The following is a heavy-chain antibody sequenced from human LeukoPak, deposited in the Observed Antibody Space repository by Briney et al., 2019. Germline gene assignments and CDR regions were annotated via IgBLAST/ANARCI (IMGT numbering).Heavy chain of an antibody. V-gene: IGHV1-18*01. CDR1: GYTFTSYG. D-gene: IGHD3-10*01. CDR3: ASTYYYGSGSYYNVGDDAFDI. CDR2: ISAYNGNT. J-gene: IGHJ3*02. Sequence: ASVKVSCKASGYTFTSYGISWVRQAPGQGLEWMGWISAYNGNTNYAQKLQGRVTMTTDTSTSTAYMELRSLRSDDTAVYYCASTYYYGSGSYYNVGDDAFDIWGQGTMVTVSS.